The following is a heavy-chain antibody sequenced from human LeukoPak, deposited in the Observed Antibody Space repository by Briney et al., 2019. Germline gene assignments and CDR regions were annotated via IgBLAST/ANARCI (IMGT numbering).Heavy chain of an antibody. CDR2: ISSSSSYI. J-gene: IGHJ4*02. V-gene: IGHV3-21*01. D-gene: IGHD3-22*01. CDR3: ATLPRIVVPH. Sequence: GGSLRLPCAASGFTFSSYSMNWVRQAPGKGLEWVSSISSSSSYIYYADSVKGRFTISRDNAKNSLYLQMNSLRAEDTAVYYCATLPRIVVPHWGQGTLVTVSS. CDR1: GFTFSSYS.